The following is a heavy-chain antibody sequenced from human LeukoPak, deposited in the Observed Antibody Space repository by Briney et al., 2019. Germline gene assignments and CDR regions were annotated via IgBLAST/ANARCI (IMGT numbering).Heavy chain of an antibody. CDR1: GGSVSSSSYY. V-gene: IGHV4-39*01. D-gene: IGHD1-1*01. J-gene: IGHJ4*02. Sequence: SETLSLTCTVSGGSVSSSSYYWGWIRQPPGKGLEWIGSMSYRGSAYYNPSLKSRVTMSVDTFKNQISLNLSSVTAADTAVYYCTRPGKRWGFDYWGPGTLVTVSS. CDR2: MSYRGSA. CDR3: TRPGKRWGFDY.